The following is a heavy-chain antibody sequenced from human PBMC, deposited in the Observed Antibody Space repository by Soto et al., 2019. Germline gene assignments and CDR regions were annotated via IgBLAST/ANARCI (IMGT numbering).Heavy chain of an antibody. CDR2: IYYSGST. J-gene: IGHJ4*02. Sequence: QVQLQESGPGLVKPSETLSLTCTVSGGSVSSGSYYWSWIRQPPGKGLEWIGYIYYSGSTNYNPSLTSRVTISVDTSKNQFSLKLSSVTAADTAVYYCARDRVYCSGGSCHTGGFDYWGQGTLVTVSS. CDR3: ARDRVYCSGGSCHTGGFDY. CDR1: GGSVSSGSYY. V-gene: IGHV4-61*01. D-gene: IGHD2-15*01.